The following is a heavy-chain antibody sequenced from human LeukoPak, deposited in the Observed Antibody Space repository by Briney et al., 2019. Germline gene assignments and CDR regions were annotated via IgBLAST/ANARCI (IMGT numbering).Heavy chain of an antibody. CDR1: GFTFSSYA. J-gene: IGHJ4*02. Sequence: GGSLRLSCAASGFTFSSYAMHWVRQAPGKGLEWVSGISWNSGSIGYADSVKGRFTISRDNAKNSLYLQMNSLRAEDTALYYCAKALTPPYSSSWYFDYWGQGTLVTVSS. CDR2: ISWNSGSI. D-gene: IGHD6-13*01. CDR3: AKALTPPYSSSWYFDY. V-gene: IGHV3-9*01.